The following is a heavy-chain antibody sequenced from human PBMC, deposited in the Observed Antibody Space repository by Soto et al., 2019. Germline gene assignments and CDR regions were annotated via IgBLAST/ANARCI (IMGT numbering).Heavy chain of an antibody. D-gene: IGHD6-6*01. CDR1: GFTFSSYA. CDR2: ISSNGGNT. Sequence: GSLRLSCAASGFTFSSYAMHWVRQAPGKGLEYVSAISSNGGNTYYANSVKGRFTISRDNSKNTLYLQMGSLRAEDMAVYYCAKGREQLVLEDAFDIWGQGTMVTVSS. J-gene: IGHJ3*02. CDR3: AKGREQLVLEDAFDI. V-gene: IGHV3-64*01.